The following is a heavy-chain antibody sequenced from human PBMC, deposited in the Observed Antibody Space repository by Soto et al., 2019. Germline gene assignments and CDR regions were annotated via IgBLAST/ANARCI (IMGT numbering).Heavy chain of an antibody. J-gene: IGHJ4*02. Sequence: ASVKVSCKASGYTFTTYGVNWVRQAPGQGLEWMGWISAYSGNTIYAQKLQGRVTMTTDTSTSTAYMQVKSLTSDDTAVYYCARGISSYMFDYWGRGTLVTVSS. CDR1: GYTFTTYG. CDR2: ISAYSGNT. CDR3: ARGISSYMFDY. V-gene: IGHV1-18*01. D-gene: IGHD6-6*01.